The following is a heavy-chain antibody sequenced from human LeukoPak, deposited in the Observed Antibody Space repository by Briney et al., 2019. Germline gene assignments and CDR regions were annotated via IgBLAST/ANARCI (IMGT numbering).Heavy chain of an antibody. CDR3: ARDPAAGTI. Sequence: ASVKVSCKASGYTFTSYGISWVRQAPGQGLEWMGWIDTNTGNPTYAQGFTGRFVFSLDTSVSTAYLQISSLKAEDTAVYYCARDPAAGTIWGQGTMVTVSS. CDR2: IDTNTGNP. D-gene: IGHD6-13*01. J-gene: IGHJ3*02. CDR1: GYTFTSYG. V-gene: IGHV7-4-1*02.